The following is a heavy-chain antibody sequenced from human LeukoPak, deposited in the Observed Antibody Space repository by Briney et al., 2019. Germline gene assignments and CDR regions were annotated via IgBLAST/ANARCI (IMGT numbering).Heavy chain of an antibody. V-gene: IGHV1-2*02. CDR2: VDPNSGAT. J-gene: IGHJ4*02. CDR3: ARVLPSDY. CDR1: GYTLTGFY. Sequence: ASVKVSCKASGYTLTGFYMHWVRQAPGQGLEWMGWVDPNSGATNYAQKFQGRVTMTRDTSISTAYMELSRLRSDDTAVYYCARVLPSDYWGQGTLVTVSS.